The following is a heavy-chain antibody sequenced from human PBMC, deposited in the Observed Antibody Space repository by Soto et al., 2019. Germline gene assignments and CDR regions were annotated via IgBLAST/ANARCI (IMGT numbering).Heavy chain of an antibody. V-gene: IGHV3-48*02. Sequence: PGGSLRLSCAASGFTFSSYEMNWVRQAPGKGLEWVSYITDSSDTVHYADSVRGRFTISRDNAESSLYLQMNSLRDEDTAVYFCARDFGHGYYLDYWGRGTLVTVSS. CDR3: ARDFGHGYYLDY. D-gene: IGHD3-3*01. CDR2: ITDSSDTV. CDR1: GFTFSSYE. J-gene: IGHJ4*02.